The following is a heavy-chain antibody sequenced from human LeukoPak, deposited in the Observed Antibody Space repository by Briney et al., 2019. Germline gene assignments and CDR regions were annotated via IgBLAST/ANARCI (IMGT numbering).Heavy chain of an antibody. V-gene: IGHV3-48*01. Sequence: PGGSLGLSCAASGFTFSSYSMNWVRQAPGKGLEWVSYISSSSSTIYYADSVKGRFTISRDNAKNSLYLQMNSLRAEDTAVYYCARDLGQYYDTSDNWFDPWGQGTLVTVSS. CDR1: GFTFSSYS. D-gene: IGHD3-22*01. J-gene: IGHJ5*02. CDR2: ISSSSSTI. CDR3: ARDLGQYYDTSDNWFDP.